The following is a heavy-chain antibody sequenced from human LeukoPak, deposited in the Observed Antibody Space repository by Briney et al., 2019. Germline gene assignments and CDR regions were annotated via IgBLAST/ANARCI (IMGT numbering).Heavy chain of an antibody. D-gene: IGHD3-9*01. Sequence: SETQSLTCAVYGGSFSGYYWSWIRQPPGKGLEWIGEINHSGSTNYNPSLKSRVTISVDTSKNQFSLKLSSVTAADTAVYYCASYDKWLTYYFDYWGQGTLVTVSS. CDR2: INHSGST. V-gene: IGHV4-34*01. CDR1: GGSFSGYY. J-gene: IGHJ4*02. CDR3: ASYDKWLTYYFDY.